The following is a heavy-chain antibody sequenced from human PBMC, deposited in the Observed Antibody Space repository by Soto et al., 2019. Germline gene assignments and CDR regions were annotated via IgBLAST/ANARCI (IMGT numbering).Heavy chain of an antibody. Sequence: GESLKISCKASGYSFTSYWIGWVRQMPGKGLEWMGIIYPADSDTRYSPSFQGQVTISADKSINTAYLQWSSLKASDTAMYYCARSPSDFDSSGYDYWGQGTLLTVSS. CDR1: GYSFTSYW. J-gene: IGHJ4*02. CDR2: IYPADSDT. V-gene: IGHV5-51*01. CDR3: ARSPSDFDSSGYDY. D-gene: IGHD3-22*01.